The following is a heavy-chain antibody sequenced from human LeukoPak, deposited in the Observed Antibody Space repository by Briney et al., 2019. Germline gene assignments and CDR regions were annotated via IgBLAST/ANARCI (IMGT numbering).Heavy chain of an antibody. D-gene: IGHD1-7*01. V-gene: IGHV1-2*02. CDR2: INPNSGGT. CDR3: ARDLDWNYPNSEYYFDY. CDR1: GYTFTSYG. J-gene: IGHJ4*02. Sequence: ASVKVSFKASGYTFTSYGISWVRQAPGQGLEWMGWINPNSGGTNYAQKFQGRVTMTRDTSISTAYMELSRLRSDDTAVYYCARDLDWNYPNSEYYFDYWGQGTLVTVSS.